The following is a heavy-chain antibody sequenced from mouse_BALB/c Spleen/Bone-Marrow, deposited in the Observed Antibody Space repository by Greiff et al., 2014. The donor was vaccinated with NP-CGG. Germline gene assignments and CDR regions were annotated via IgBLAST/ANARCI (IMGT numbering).Heavy chain of an antibody. D-gene: IGHD3-1*01. CDR2: IDPANADT. J-gene: IGHJ2*01. CDR3: VRAARTFDY. CDR1: GFNIKDTY. V-gene: IGHV14-3*02. Sequence: VQLQQSGAELVKPGASVKLSCTASGFNIKDTYIHWVKQRPEQGLEWIRRIDPANADTKYGPKFQGKATITADISSNTVYLQFISLTSEDTAIYYCVRAARTFDYWGQGTTLTVSS.